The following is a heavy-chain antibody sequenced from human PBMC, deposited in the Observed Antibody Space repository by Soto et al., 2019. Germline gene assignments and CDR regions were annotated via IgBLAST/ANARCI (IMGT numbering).Heavy chain of an antibody. V-gene: IGHV3-33*01. J-gene: IGHJ4*02. CDR2: IWYDGSNK. CDR3: ARDPSGYYDSSGYYYFDY. D-gene: IGHD3-22*01. Sequence: GGSLRLSCAASGFTFSSYGMHWVRQAPGKGLEWVAVIWYDGSNKYYADSVKGRFTISRDNSKNTLYLQMNSLRAEDTAVYYCARDPSGYYDSSGYYYFDYWGQGTLVTVSS. CDR1: GFTFSSYG.